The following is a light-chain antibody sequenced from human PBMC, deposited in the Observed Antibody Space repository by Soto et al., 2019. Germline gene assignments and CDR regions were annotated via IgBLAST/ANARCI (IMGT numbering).Light chain of an antibody. J-gene: IGLJ2*01. Sequence: QSALTQPASVSGSPGQSITISCTGTSSDVGGYNYVSWYQQHPGKAPQLMIYDVSNRPSGVSSRFSGSKSGNTASLTISGLQAEDEADYYCSSYTSSNTLHVLFGGGTKLTVL. V-gene: IGLV2-14*01. CDR3: SSYTSSNTLHVL. CDR2: DVS. CDR1: SSDVGGYNY.